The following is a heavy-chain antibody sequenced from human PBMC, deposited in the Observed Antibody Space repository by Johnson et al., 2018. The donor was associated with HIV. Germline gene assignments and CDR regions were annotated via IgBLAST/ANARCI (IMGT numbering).Heavy chain of an antibody. Sequence: VQLVESGGGLVQPGGSLRLSCAASGFTFSSYDMHWVRQATGKGLEWVSAIGTAGDTYYPGSVKGRFTISRENAKNSLYLQMNSLRAEDTALYYCARDRSAHMTMLLEVVADAFDIWG. CDR3: ARDRSAHMTMLLEVVADAFDI. D-gene: IGHD4/OR15-4a*01. J-gene: IGHJ3*02. CDR1: GFTFSSYD. V-gene: IGHV3-13*01. CDR2: IGTAGDT.